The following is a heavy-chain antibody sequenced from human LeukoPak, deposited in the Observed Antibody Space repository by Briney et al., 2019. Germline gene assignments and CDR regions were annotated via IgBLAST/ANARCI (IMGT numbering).Heavy chain of an antibody. CDR1: GGSISSYY. CDR2: IYYSGST. Sequence: PSETLSLTCTVSGGSISSYYWSWIRQPPGKGLEWIGYIYYSGSTNYKSSLKSRVTISVDTSKNQFSLKLSSVTAADTAVYYCARGLFRVIWFDPWGQGTLVTVSS. D-gene: IGHD2-21*01. CDR3: ARGLFRVIWFDP. J-gene: IGHJ5*02. V-gene: IGHV4-59*12.